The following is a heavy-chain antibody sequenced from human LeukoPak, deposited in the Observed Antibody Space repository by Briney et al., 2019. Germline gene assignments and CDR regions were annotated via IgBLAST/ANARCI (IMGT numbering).Heavy chain of an antibody. CDR2: ISSSSSTI. D-gene: IGHD6-13*01. J-gene: IGHJ4*02. CDR1: GFTFSSYS. CDR3: ARVGYSSSWSPSDY. V-gene: IGHV3-48*01. Sequence: SGGSLRLSCAASGFTFSSYSMNWVRQAPGKGLEWVSYISSSSSTIYYADSVKGRFTISRDNAKNSLYLQMNSLRAEDTAVYYCARVGYSSSWSPSDYWGQGALVTVSS.